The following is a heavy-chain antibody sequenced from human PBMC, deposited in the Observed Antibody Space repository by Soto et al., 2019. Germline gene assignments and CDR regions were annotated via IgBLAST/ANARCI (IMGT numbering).Heavy chain of an antibody. J-gene: IGHJ3*02. D-gene: IGHD4-17*01. CDR2: ISWNSGRI. CDR3: AKEDYGYPYDALVI. V-gene: IGHV3-9*01. CDR1: GFTFDDYA. Sequence: EVQLVESGGGLVQPGRSLRLSCAASGFTFDDYAMHWVRQAPGKGLEWVSGISWNSGRIGYADSVKGRFTISGDNAKNSLYLQMNSLRAEDTALYCLAKEDYGYPYDALVIWVQGTMVTVSS.